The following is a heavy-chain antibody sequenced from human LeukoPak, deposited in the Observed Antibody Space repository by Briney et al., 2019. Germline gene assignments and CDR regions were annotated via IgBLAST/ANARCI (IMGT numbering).Heavy chain of an antibody. J-gene: IGHJ5*02. CDR2: INPSGDRT. Sequence: ASVKVSCKASGYIFTSYYMHWVRQAPGQGLEWMGIINPSGDRTTYAQKFQGRVTMTRDMSTSTVYMELSSLRSEDTAVYYCARVVGDSSSWSWGQGTLVTVSS. CDR1: GYIFTSYY. D-gene: IGHD6-13*01. CDR3: ARVVGDSSSWS. V-gene: IGHV1-46*01.